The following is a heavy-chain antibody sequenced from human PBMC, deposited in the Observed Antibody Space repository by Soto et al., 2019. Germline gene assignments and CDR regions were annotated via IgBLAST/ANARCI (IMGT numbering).Heavy chain of an antibody. J-gene: IGHJ3*02. CDR1: GYTFTSYG. V-gene: IGHV1-18*01. CDR2: ISAYNGNT. D-gene: IGHD3-3*01. CDR3: ARDHFGGGNSDLSPRAFYR. Sequence: GASVKVSCKASGYTFTSYGISWVRQAPGQGLERMGWISAYNGNTNYAQKLQGRVTMTTDTSTSTAYMELRSLRTDDTTGNYCARDHFGGGNSDLSPRAFYRWARGKMVT.